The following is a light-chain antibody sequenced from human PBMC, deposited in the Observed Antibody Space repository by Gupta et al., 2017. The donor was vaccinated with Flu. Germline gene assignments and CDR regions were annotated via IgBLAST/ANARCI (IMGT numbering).Light chain of an antibody. CDR3: GSYTRNSTIDVV. CDR2: EVS. J-gene: IGLJ2*01. Sequence: QSALTQPASVSGSPGQSVTISCTGTSSDVGGYNYVSWYQQHPGKAPKLMIYEVSNRPSGVSGRFYGSKAGNTATLTIAGVQAEDAEDYYCGSYTRNSTIDVVFGGGTKLTVL. V-gene: IGLV2-14*01. CDR1: SSDVGGYNY.